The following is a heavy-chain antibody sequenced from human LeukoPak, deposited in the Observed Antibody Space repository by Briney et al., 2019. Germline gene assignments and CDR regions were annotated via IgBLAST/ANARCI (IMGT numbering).Heavy chain of an antibody. J-gene: IGHJ6*03. CDR3: ARDGYRVTGYYYYLDV. CDR1: GGSISSYY. V-gene: IGHV4-59*12. CDR2: IYYSGST. D-gene: IGHD5-12*01. Sequence: PSETLSLTCTVSGGSISSYYWSWIRQPPGKGLEWIGYIYYSGSTNYNPSLKSRVTMSVDTSKNQFSLKLSSVTAADTAVYYCARDGYRVTGYYYYLDVWGKGTTVTVSS.